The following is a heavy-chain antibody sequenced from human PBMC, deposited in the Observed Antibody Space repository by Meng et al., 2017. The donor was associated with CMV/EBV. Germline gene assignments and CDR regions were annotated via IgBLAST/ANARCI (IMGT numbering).Heavy chain of an antibody. CDR3: ASVPPGRPVIMAY. D-gene: IGHD3-9*01. Sequence: ASVKVSCKASGYTFTSYDINWVRQATGQGLEWMGWINPNSGNTGYAQKFQGRVTMTRNTSISTAYMELSSLRSEDTAVYYCASVPPGRPVIMAYWGQGTLVTVSS. CDR2: INPNSGNT. V-gene: IGHV1-8*01. J-gene: IGHJ4*02. CDR1: GYTFTSYD.